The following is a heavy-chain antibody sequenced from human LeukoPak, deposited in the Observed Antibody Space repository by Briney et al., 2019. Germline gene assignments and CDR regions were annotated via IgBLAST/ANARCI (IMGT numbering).Heavy chain of an antibody. CDR1: RFTFSSYA. D-gene: IGHD5-18*01. CDR2: ISGSGGST. J-gene: IGHJ4*02. V-gene: IGHV3-23*01. Sequence: GGSLRLSCAASRFTFSSYAMSWVRQAPGKGLEWVSAISGSGGSTYYADSVKGRFTISRDNSKNTLYLQMNSLRAEDTAVYYCAKDSDRGYSYGYFGYWGQGTLVTVSS. CDR3: AKDSDRGYSYGYFGY.